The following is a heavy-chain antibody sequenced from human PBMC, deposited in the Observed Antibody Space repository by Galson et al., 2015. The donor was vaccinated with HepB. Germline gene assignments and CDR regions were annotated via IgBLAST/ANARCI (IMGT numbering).Heavy chain of an antibody. J-gene: IGHJ4*02. V-gene: IGHV4-34*01. D-gene: IGHD3-22*01. CDR3: ASAYDTSGYYHV. CDR1: GGSFSAYF. CDR2: INHRGST. Sequence: SETLSLTCAVSGGSFSAYFWSWIRQPPGKGLEWIGEINHRGSTNYNPSLKGRVTISLDTSKIQFSLKRSSVTAADTALYYCASAYDTSGYYHVWGQGALVPVSS.